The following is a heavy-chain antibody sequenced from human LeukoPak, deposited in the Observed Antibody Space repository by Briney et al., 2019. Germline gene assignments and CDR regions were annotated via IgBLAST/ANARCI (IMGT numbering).Heavy chain of an antibody. V-gene: IGHV3-30*02. CDR2: IRFDGSYK. D-gene: IGHD2-2*01. CDR1: GFTFSSYG. Sequence: GGSLRLSCAASGFTFSSYGIHWVRQGPGKGLEWVAFIRFDGSYKYYADSVKGRFTISRDNFKNTLFLEMNSLRAEDTAVYYCAKDSDCTTTTCYDYYYYYMDVWGKGTTVTVSS. CDR3: AKDSDCTTTTCYDYYYYYMDV. J-gene: IGHJ6*03.